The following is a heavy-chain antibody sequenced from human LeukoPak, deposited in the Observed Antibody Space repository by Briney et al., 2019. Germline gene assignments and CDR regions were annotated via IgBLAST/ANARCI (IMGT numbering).Heavy chain of an antibody. V-gene: IGHV3-23*01. CDR3: AKEGSSGWTPYYYYYMDV. J-gene: IGHJ6*03. D-gene: IGHD6-19*01. CDR2: ISGSGGST. CDR1: GFTFSSDG. Sequence: GGSLRLSCAASGFTFSSDGMSWVRQAPGKGLEWVSAISGSGGSTYYADSVKGRFTISRDNSKNTLYLQMNSLRAEDTAVYYCAKEGSSGWTPYYYYYMDVWGKGTTVTISS.